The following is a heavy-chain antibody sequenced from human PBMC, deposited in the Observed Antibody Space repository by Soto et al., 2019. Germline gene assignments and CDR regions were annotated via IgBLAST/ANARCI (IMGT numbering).Heavy chain of an antibody. CDR3: ARYFYPLAYYVDY. D-gene: IGHD3-9*01. V-gene: IGHV1-18*04. CDR1: GYTFHNHG. J-gene: IGHJ4*02. CDR2: ISGLDGKT. Sequence: ASVKGSCKASGYTFHNHGISWVRQAPGQGLERLGWISGLDGKTKYAQRLQGRGTMTADTSTSTAYMELRSLRVDDTAAYYCARYFYPLAYYVDYWGQGTLVTVSS.